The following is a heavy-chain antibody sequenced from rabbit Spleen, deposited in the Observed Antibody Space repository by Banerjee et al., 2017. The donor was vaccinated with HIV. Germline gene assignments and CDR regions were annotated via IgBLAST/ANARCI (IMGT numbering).Heavy chain of an antibody. CDR3: ARDTSSSFSSYGMDL. J-gene: IGHJ6*01. Sequence: QSLEESGGDLVKPGASLTLTCTASGVYFSSSSYMCWVRQDPGKGLEWIACIDTGSSGFTYFATWAKGRFTCSKTSSTTVTLQMTRLTAADTATYFCARDTSSSFSSYGMDLWAKAPWSPS. D-gene: IGHD1-1*01. CDR2: IDTGSSGFT. CDR1: GVYFSSSSY. V-gene: IGHV1S40*01.